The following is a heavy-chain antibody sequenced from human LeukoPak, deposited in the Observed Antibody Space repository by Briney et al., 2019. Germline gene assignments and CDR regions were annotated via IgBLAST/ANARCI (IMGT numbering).Heavy chain of an antibody. Sequence: PGGCLRLSCAASGFTFSIYAMSWVRQAPEKGLEWVSAISDIGGSTYYADSVKGRFTISRDNSKNTLYLQMNSLRAEDTAVYYCAKVLLWFRELPYYFEYWGKGTLVTVSA. CDR2: ISDIGGST. V-gene: IGHV3-23*01. D-gene: IGHD3-10*01. CDR3: AKVLLWFRELPYYFEY. CDR1: GFTFSIYA. J-gene: IGHJ4*02.